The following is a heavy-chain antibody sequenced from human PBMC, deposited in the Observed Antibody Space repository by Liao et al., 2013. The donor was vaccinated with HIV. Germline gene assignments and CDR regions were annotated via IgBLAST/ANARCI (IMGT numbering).Heavy chain of an antibody. D-gene: IGHD3-3*01. J-gene: IGHJ4*02. V-gene: IGHV4-4*07. CDR1: GGSLSSYY. Sequence: QLQLQESGPRLVKPWETLSLTCSVSGGSLSSYYWSWIRQPAGKGLEWIGRIYPSGSTNYNPSLKSRVTLSVDTSKNQFSLRLSSVTAADTAVYYCARLDSTIFGVVILRDYWGQGTLVTVSS. CDR3: ARLDSTIFGVVILRDY. CDR2: IYPSGST.